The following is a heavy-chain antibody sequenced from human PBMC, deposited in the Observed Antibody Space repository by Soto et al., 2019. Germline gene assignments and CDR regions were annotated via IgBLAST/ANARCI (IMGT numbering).Heavy chain of an antibody. J-gene: IGHJ6*02. D-gene: IGHD6-13*01. CDR1: GYSFSNFG. V-gene: IGHV1-18*01. CDR3: ARAEAYSTSWYAMDV. CDR2: SSGLNGDT. Sequence: QRHLVQSGAEVKQPGASVKVSCKATGYSFSNFGLIWVRQAPGHVLEWMGWSSGLNGDTNYAQSLQGRATMTIDTSTTTVYLELRSLRSDDTAVYYCARAEAYSTSWYAMDVWGQGTTVTVSS.